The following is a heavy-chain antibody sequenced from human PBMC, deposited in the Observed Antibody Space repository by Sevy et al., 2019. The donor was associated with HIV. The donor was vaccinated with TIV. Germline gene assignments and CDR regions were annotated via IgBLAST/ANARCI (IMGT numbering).Heavy chain of an antibody. CDR2: ISYDGSNK. CDR1: GFIFSNYA. Sequence: GGSLRLSCAASGFIFSNYAIHWVRRAPGKGLEWVAVISYDGSNKHYAASVKGRFTISRDNSRNTLFLQMNSLRLDDTAVYYCARDPTFSPDTRGYYPFDSWGQGTLVTVSS. CDR3: ARDPTFSPDTRGYYPFDS. V-gene: IGHV3-30*04. D-gene: IGHD3-22*01. J-gene: IGHJ4*02.